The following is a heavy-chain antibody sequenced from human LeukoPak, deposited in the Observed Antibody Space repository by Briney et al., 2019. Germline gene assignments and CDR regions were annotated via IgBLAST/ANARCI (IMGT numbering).Heavy chain of an antibody. CDR3: ARQYYYGSGSLGFYYYYYMDV. CDR1: GGSISSSSYY. D-gene: IGHD3-10*01. CDR2: IYYSGST. V-gene: IGHV4-39*01. J-gene: IGHJ6*03. Sequence: SETLSLTCTVSGGSISSSSYYWGWIRQPPGKGLEWIGSIYYSGSTYYNPSLKSRVTISVDTSKNQFSLKLSSVTAADTAVYYCARQYYYGSGSLGFYYYYYMDVWGKGTTVTISS.